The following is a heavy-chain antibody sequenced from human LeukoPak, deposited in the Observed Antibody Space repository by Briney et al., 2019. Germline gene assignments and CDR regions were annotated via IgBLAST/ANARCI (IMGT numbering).Heavy chain of an antibody. Sequence: GSLRLSCAASGFTFSSYGMHWVRQAPGKGLEWVAVISYDGSNKYYADSVKGRFTISRDNSKNTLYLQMNSLRAEDTAVYYCAKECGSTSCMDYWGQGTLVTVSS. CDR3: AKECGSTSCMDY. V-gene: IGHV3-30*18. CDR1: GFTFSSYG. CDR2: ISYDGSNK. J-gene: IGHJ4*02. D-gene: IGHD2-2*01.